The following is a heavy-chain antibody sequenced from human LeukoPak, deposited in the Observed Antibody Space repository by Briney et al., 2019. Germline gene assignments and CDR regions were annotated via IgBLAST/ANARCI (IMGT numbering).Heavy chain of an antibody. CDR1: GFTFSSYG. Sequence: GGSLRLSCAASGFTFSSYGMHWVRQAPGKGLEWVAFIRYDGSNKYYADSVKGRFTISRDNSKNTLYLQMNSLRAEDTAVYYCAKDLRQQQLVRKPNWFDPWGQGTLVTVSS. CDR2: IRYDGSNK. D-gene: IGHD6-13*01. CDR3: AKDLRQQQLVRKPNWFDP. V-gene: IGHV3-30*02. J-gene: IGHJ5*02.